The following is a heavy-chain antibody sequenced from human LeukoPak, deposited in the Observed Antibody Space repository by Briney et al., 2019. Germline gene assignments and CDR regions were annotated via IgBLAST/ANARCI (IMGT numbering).Heavy chain of an antibody. V-gene: IGHV4-59*01. CDR2: IYYSGST. CDR3: ARKDTAMATFDY. J-gene: IGHJ4*02. D-gene: IGHD5-18*01. CDR1: GGSISDYY. Sequence: SETLSLTCTVSGGSISDYYWSWIRQPPGKGLEWIGYIYYSGSTSYNPSLKSRVTISVDTSNNQFSLILSSVTAADTAVYYCARKDTAMATFDYWGQGTLVTVSS.